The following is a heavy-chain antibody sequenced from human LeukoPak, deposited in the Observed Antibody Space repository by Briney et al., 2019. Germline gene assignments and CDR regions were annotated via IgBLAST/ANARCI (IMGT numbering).Heavy chain of an antibody. J-gene: IGHJ4*02. D-gene: IGHD1-26*01. V-gene: IGHV3-30*04. Sequence: GGSLRLSCAASGFTFNSYAIHWVRQAPGKGLEWVAVISYDGSKKFYAHSVKGRFTVSRDNSKNTLYLHMNSLRAEDTAVYYCARDSPYSGNYSPIDYWGQGTLVTVSS. CDR1: GFTFNSYA. CDR2: ISYDGSKK. CDR3: ARDSPYSGNYSPIDY.